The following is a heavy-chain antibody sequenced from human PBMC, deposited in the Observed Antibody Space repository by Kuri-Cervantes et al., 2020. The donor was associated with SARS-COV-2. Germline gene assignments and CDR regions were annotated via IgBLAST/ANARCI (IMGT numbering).Heavy chain of an antibody. D-gene: IGHD4-17*01. CDR2: IYYSGST. J-gene: IGHJ6*03. CDR1: GGSISSSSYY. CDR3: ASTGFDYYYYYYMDV. Sequence: SETLSLTCTVSGGSISSSSYYWGWIRQPPGKGLEWIGSIYYSGSTYYNPSLKSRVTISVDTSKNQFSLKLSSVTAADTAVYYCASTGFDYYYYYYMDVWGQGTTVTVSS. V-gene: IGHV4-39*01.